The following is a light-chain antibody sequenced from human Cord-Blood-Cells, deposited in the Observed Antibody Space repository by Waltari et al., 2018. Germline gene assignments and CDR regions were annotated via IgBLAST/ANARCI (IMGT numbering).Light chain of an antibody. J-gene: IGLJ1*01. CDR3: SSYTSSSTLGYV. CDR2: DVS. V-gene: IGLV2-14*01. CDR1: SSAGGGYNY. Sequence: QSALTQPASVSGSPGQSITISCTGTSSAGGGYNYVSWYQQHPGKAPKLMIYDVSNRPSGVSNRFSGSKSGNTASLTISGLQAEDEADYYCSSYTSSSTLGYVFGTGTKVTVL.